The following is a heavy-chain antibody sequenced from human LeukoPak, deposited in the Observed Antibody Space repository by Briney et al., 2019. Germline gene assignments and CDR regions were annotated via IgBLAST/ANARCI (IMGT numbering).Heavy chain of an antibody. V-gene: IGHV4-39*07. J-gene: IGHJ4*02. CDR2: IYSTGTT. Sequence: SETLSLTCAVSGGSIRNSSFYWGWIRQPPGKGLEWIASIYSTGTTYYNPSIKSRITISVDTSKNQFSLKLSSVTAADTAVYYCARGRSGWQFDYWGQGTLVTVSS. D-gene: IGHD6-19*01. CDR3: ARGRSGWQFDY. CDR1: GGSIRNSSFY.